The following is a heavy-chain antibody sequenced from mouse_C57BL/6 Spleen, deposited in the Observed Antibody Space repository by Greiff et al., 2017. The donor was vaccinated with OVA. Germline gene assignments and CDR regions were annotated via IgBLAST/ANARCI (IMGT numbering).Heavy chain of an antibody. CDR1: GFTFSSYT. CDR2: ISGGGGNT. D-gene: IGHD1-1*01. V-gene: IGHV5-9*01. Sequence: EVKLMESGGGLVKPGGSLKLSCAASGFTFSSYTMSWVRQTPEKRLEWVATISGGGGNTYYPDSVKGRFTISRDNAKNTLYLQMSSLRSEDTALYYCASPITTVVARYFDVWGTGTTVTVSS. CDR3: ASPITTVVARYFDV. J-gene: IGHJ1*03.